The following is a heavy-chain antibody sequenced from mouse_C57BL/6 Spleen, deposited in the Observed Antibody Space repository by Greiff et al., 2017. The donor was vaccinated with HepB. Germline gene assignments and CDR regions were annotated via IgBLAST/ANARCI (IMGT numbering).Heavy chain of an antibody. D-gene: IGHD2-4*01. Sequence: QVQLQQPGAELVKPGASVKLSCKASGYTFTSYWMHWVKQRPGQGLEWIGMIHPNSGSTNYNEKFKSKATLTVDKSSSTAYMQLSRLTSEDSAVYYCARRIYNEYAGHAMDYWGQGTSVTVSS. CDR2: IHPNSGST. CDR1: GYTFTSYW. V-gene: IGHV1-64*01. J-gene: IGHJ4*01. CDR3: ARRIYNEYAGHAMDY.